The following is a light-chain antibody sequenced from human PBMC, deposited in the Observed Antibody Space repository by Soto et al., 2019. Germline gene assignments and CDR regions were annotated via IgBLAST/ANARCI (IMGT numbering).Light chain of an antibody. V-gene: IGKV3-20*01. CDR3: QQYDNSPLT. CDR1: QSISSSF. CDR2: GAS. J-gene: IGKJ5*01. Sequence: SVLNQSPGILSLCPVERASLSCGASQSISSSFLAWYQQKPGQAPRLLIYGASSRATGIPDRFSGTGSETDFTLTISRLEPEDFAVYYCQQYDNSPLTFGQGTRLEIK.